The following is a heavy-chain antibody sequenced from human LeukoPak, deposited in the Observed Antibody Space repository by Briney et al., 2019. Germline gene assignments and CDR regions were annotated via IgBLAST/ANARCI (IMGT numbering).Heavy chain of an antibody. CDR2: TYYRSKWYN. CDR3: TRGGQGMGV. J-gene: IGHJ6*02. CDR1: GDSVSSNTAS. V-gene: IGHV6-1*01. Sequence: SQTLSLTFAISGDSVSSNTASWHWIRQSPSSGLEWLGRTYYRSKWYNNYALSVKSRITINPDTSKNQFSLQLNSVTPEDTAVYYCTRGGQGMGVWGQGTTVTVSS.